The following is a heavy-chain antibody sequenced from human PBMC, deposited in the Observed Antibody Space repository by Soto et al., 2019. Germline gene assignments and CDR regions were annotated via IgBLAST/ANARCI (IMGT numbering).Heavy chain of an antibody. D-gene: IGHD6-19*01. V-gene: IGHV3-23*01. Sequence: GSLRLSCXASDFALNSLAMTWVRQAPGKGLEWVSSFPDGGSDPSYADSVKGRFTISRDNSRKTLYLQMNSLRADDTAIYYCSFGGGLLSSGWYKYYFDYWGQGALVTVSS. CDR3: SFGGGLLSSGWYKYYFDY. CDR1: DFALNSLA. CDR2: FPDGGSDP. J-gene: IGHJ4*02.